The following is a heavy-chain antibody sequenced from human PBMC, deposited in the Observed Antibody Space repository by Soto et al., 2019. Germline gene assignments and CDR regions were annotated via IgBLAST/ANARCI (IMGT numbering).Heavy chain of an antibody. Sequence: ASVKVSCKASGYTFTGYYMHWVRQAPGQGLEWMGWINPNSGGTNYAQKFQGWVTMTRDTSISTAYMELSRLRSDDTAVYYCARESSGYYRLYYFDYWGQGTLVTVSS. CDR3: ARESSGYYRLYYFDY. CDR1: GYTFTGYY. J-gene: IGHJ4*02. CDR2: INPNSGGT. D-gene: IGHD3-22*01. V-gene: IGHV1-2*04.